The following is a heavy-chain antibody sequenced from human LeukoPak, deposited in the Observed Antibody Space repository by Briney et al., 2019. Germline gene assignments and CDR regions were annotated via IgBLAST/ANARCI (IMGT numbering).Heavy chain of an antibody. CDR3: ARDGDRCGGDCYWSYYCYGMDV. V-gene: IGHV3-30-3*01. D-gene: IGHD2-21*02. J-gene: IGHJ6*02. Sequence: GGSLRLSCAASGFTFSSYAMHWVRQAPGKGLEWVAVISYDGSNKYYADSVKGRFTISRDNSKNTLYLQMNSLRAEDTAVYYCARDGDRCGGDCYWSYYCYGMDVWGQGTTVTVSS. CDR2: ISYDGSNK. CDR1: GFTFSSYA.